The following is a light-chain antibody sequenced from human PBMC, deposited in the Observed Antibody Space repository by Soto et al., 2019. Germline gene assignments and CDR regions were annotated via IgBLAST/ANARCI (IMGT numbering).Light chain of an antibody. J-gene: IGKJ3*01. Sequence: DIQMTQSPSSLSASVGDRVTITCRASQDIRRDLGWFQQKPGKAPKRLMYAASTLESGVPSRLSGSRSGTEFTLTISRLQPEDFASYYCLQHNSSPFTFGPGIKVDI. V-gene: IGKV1-17*01. CDR3: LQHNSSPFT. CDR2: AAS. CDR1: QDIRRD.